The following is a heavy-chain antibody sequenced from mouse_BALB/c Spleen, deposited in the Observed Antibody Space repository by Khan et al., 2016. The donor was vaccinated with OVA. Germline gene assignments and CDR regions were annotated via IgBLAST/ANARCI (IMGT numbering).Heavy chain of an antibody. Sequence: QVQLKQSGAELVKAGASVKMSCKASGYTFTSYWMYWVKQRLGQGLEWFAETNPTNGRTYYNEKFKSKATLTVDKSSSTAYMLLSGPTSEDSAVYYCERSRKRVATYFDYWGQGTTLTVSA. CDR3: ERSRKRVATYFDY. CDR2: TNPTNGRT. D-gene: IGHD1-1*01. J-gene: IGHJ2*01. CDR1: GYTFTSYW. V-gene: IGHV1S81*02.